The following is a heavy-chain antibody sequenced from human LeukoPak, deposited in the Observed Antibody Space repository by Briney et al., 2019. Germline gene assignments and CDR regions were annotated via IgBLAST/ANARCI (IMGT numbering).Heavy chain of an antibody. CDR1: GFTFSSYW. V-gene: IGHV3-7*01. J-gene: IGHJ4*02. Sequence: GGSLRLSCAASGFTFSSYWMSWVRQAPGKGLEWVANIKQDGSEKYYVDSVKGRFTISRDNAKNSLYLQMNSLRAEDTAVYHCAREGYYYDSSGSWDYWGQGTLVTVSS. D-gene: IGHD3-22*01. CDR3: AREGYYYDSSGSWDY. CDR2: IKQDGSEK.